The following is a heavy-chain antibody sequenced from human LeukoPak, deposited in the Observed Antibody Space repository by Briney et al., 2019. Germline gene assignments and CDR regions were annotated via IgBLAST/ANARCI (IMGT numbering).Heavy chain of an antibody. CDR1: GGTFSSYA. CDR3: ARGKGYCTNGVCHGLYYYYYYMDV. J-gene: IGHJ6*03. Sequence: SVKVSCKASGGTFSSYAISWVRQAPGQGLEWMGGIIPIFGTANYAQKFQGRVTITTDESTSTAYMELSSLRSEDTAVYYCARGKGYCTNGVCHGLYYYYYYMDVWGKGTTVTVSS. D-gene: IGHD2-8*01. V-gene: IGHV1-69*05. CDR2: IIPIFGTA.